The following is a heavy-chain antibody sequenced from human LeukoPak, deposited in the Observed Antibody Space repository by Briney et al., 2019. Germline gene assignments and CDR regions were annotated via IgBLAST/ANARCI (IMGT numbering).Heavy chain of an antibody. V-gene: IGHV1-8*03. D-gene: IGHD1-26*01. J-gene: IGHJ5*02. Sequence: ASVKVSCKASGYTFTSYDINWVRQATGQGLEWMGWMNPNSGNTGYAQKFQGRVTITRNTSISTAYMELSSLRSEDTAVYYCARGIVGDNWFDPWGQGTLVTVSS. CDR2: MNPNSGNT. CDR1: GYTFTSYD. CDR3: ARGIVGDNWFDP.